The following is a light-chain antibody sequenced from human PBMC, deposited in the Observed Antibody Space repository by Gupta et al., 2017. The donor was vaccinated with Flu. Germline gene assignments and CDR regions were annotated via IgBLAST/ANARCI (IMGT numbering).Light chain of an antibody. V-gene: IGLV1-44*01. CDR1: SSNIGENP. J-gene: IGLJ2*01. CDR2: SNN. CDR3: AVWDDSLRGGL. Sequence: QSVVTQPPSASGTPGQKVIISCSGSSSNIGENPVNWYQHLPGTAPTLLIYSNNQRPLGVPDRFSGSKSGTSASLDITGLQSEDEADYSCAVWDDSLRGGLFGGGTKLTV.